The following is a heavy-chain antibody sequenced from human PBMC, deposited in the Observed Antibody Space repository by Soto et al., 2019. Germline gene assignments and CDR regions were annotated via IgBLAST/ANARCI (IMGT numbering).Heavy chain of an antibody. CDR2: IYPGDSDT. Sequence: YWSWVRQPPGKGLEWMGVIYPGDSDTRYSPSFQGQVTISADKSISTAYLQWSSLKASDTAMYYCARSGRNAYYNMDVWGQGTTVTVSS. D-gene: IGHD3-16*01. V-gene: IGHV5-51*01. CDR3: ARSGRNAYYNMDV. CDR1: YW. J-gene: IGHJ6*02.